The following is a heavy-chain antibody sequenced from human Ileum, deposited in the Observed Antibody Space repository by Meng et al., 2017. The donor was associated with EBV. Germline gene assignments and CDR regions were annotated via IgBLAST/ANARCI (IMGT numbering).Heavy chain of an antibody. Sequence: VSFNASRLMFIISARRWLRQAPGQRLEWLVRINISNRNSEYSQIYHGILTISRDTSANTAHPELCSHASEYTAIYYWTTCYYYVNSNFDHWGQGTLVTVSS. D-gene: IGHD3-10*02. CDR3: TTCYYYVNSNFDH. V-gene: IGHV1-3*04. J-gene: IGHJ4*02. CDR1: RLMFIISA. CDR2: INISNRNS.